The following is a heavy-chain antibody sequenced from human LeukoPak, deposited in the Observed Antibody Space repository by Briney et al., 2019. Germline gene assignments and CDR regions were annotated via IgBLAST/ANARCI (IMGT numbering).Heavy chain of an antibody. Sequence: GASLRLSCAASGSTFSSYAMSWVRQAPGKGLEWVSAISGSGGSTYYADSVKGRFTISRDNSKNTLYLQMNSLGAEDTAVYYCAKDGGYCSSTSCSGGDFDYWGQGTLVTVSS. CDR2: ISGSGGST. J-gene: IGHJ4*02. D-gene: IGHD2-2*01. V-gene: IGHV3-23*01. CDR3: AKDGGYCSSTSCSGGDFDY. CDR1: GSTFSSYA.